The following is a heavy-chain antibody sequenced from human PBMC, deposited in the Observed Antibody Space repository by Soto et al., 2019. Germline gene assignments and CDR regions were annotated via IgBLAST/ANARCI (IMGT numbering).Heavy chain of an antibody. J-gene: IGHJ4*02. CDR2: IYYSGTT. CDR3: ARREIQGPIDY. D-gene: IGHD1-26*01. CDR1: GYSISSSNW. Sequence: QVQLQESGPGLVKPSDTLSLTCAVSGYSISSSNWWGWIRQPPGKGLEWIGYIYYSGTTYYNPSLTSXXTXSXXTSKTQFSLKLTSVTAVDTAVYYCARREIQGPIDYWGQGTLVTVSS. V-gene: IGHV4-28*01.